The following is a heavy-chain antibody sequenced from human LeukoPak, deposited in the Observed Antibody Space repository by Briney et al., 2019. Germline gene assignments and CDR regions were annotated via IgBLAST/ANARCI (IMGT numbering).Heavy chain of an antibody. CDR1: GYSLTELS. D-gene: IGHD3-9*01. Sequence: VASVKVSCKVSGYSLTELSMHWVRQAPGQGLEWMGRIIPILGIANYAQKFQGRVTITADKSTSTAYMELSSLRSEDTAVYYCASSDRSQYYDILTGYYNAVGYWGQGTLVTVSS. CDR2: IIPILGIA. V-gene: IGHV1-69*02. CDR3: ASSDRSQYYDILTGYYNAVGY. J-gene: IGHJ4*02.